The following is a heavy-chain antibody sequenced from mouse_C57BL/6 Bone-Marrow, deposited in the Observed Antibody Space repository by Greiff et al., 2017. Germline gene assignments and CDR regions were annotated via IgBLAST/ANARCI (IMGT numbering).Heavy chain of an antibody. D-gene: IGHD2-2*01. CDR3: ARQGLWLRHDY. CDR2: ISSGGSYT. J-gene: IGHJ2*01. V-gene: IGHV5-6*02. CDR1: GFTFSSYG. Sequence: DVKLVESGGDLVKPGGSLKLSCAASGFTFSSYGMSWVRQTPDKRLEWVATISSGGSYTYYPDSVKGRFTISRDNAKNTLYLQMSSLKSKDTAMYYCARQGLWLRHDYWGQGTTLTVSS.